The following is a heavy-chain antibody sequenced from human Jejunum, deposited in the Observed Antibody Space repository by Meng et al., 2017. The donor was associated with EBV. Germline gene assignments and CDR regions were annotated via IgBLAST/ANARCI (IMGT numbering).Heavy chain of an antibody. CDR3: AREGLVGDLRYFDP. CDR1: AYTFAGYY. V-gene: IGHV1-2*06. CDR2: INPNSGGA. J-gene: IGHJ2*01. D-gene: IGHD3-16*01. Sequence: QVQLGQSGAEVKKPGASVKVSCKASAYTFAGYYMHWVRQAPGQGLEWMGRINPNSGGANYAQKFQGRVTMTRDTSISTAYMELSRLRSDDTAVYYCAREGLVGDLRYFDPWGRGTLVTVSS.